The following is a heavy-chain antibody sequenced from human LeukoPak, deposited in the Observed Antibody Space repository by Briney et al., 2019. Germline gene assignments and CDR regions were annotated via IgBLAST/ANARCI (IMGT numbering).Heavy chain of an antibody. D-gene: IGHD3-10*01. CDR3: AKEYDSGGYGANFDY. V-gene: IGHV3-7*01. CDR1: GFTFRSYW. Sequence: GGSLRLSCAVSGFTFRSYWMSWLRQAPGKGLECVASISQDGTKQYYVDSVRGRFTISRDNSRNTMYLQMDSLRAEDTAVYYCAKEYDSGGYGANFDYWGQGTLVTVSS. CDR2: ISQDGTKQ. J-gene: IGHJ4*02.